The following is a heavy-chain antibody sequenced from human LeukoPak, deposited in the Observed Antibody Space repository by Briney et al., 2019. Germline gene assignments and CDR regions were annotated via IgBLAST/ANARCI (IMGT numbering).Heavy chain of an antibody. J-gene: IGHJ6*02. V-gene: IGHV3-74*01. CDR2: INNDGSTT. CDR1: GFTFANTW. D-gene: IGHD2-15*01. Sequence: GGSLRLSCAASGFTFANTWMHWVRQAPGKGLVWLSLINNDGSTTNYADSLKGRFTISRDNSKNTLYLQMNSLRAEDTAVYYCARDLRIVVVAATGNYWGQGTTVTVSS. CDR3: ARDLRIVVVAATGNY.